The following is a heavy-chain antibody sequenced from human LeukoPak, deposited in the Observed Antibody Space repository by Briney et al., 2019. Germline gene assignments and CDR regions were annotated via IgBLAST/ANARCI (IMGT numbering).Heavy chain of an antibody. Sequence: GGSLRLACAASGFTFSSYAMSWVRQAPGKGLEWVSATIGSGDGTFYADSVKGRFTISRDNSKNTLYLQMNSLRAEDTAIYYCAKLRDFFDSSGQFYYWGQGTLVTVPS. CDR2: TIGSGDGT. D-gene: IGHD3-22*01. CDR3: AKLRDFFDSSGQFYY. J-gene: IGHJ4*02. CDR1: GFTFSSYA. V-gene: IGHV3-23*01.